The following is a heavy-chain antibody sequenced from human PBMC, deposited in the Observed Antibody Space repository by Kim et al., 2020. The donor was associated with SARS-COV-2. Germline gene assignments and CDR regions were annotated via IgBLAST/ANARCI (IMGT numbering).Heavy chain of an antibody. J-gene: IGHJ4*02. Sequence: GGSLRLSCAASGFTFSACAMPWVRQAPGKRLEWISTISRSGKTTFYADSVKGRFTVSRDNSKNTVSLHLNSLRGEDSATYYCAKSPPLITAYFDFWAQGTLVTVSS. CDR1: GFTFSACA. V-gene: IGHV3-23*01. CDR2: ISRSGKTT. CDR3: AKSPPLITAYFDF. D-gene: IGHD3-10*01.